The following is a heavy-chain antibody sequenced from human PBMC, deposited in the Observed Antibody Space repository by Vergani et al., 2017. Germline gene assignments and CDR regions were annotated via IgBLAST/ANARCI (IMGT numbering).Heavy chain of an antibody. CDR1: GFTFSSYW. V-gene: IGHV3-7*01. Sequence: EVQLVESGGGLVQPGGSLRLSCAASGFTFSSYWMSWVRQAPGKGLEWVANIKQDGSEKYYVDSVKGRFTISRDNAKNSLYLQMNSLRAEDTAVYYCARVTLTRDYYYGMDVWGQGTTVTVSS. CDR2: IKQDGSEK. J-gene: IGHJ6*02. CDR3: ARVTLTRDYYYGMDV.